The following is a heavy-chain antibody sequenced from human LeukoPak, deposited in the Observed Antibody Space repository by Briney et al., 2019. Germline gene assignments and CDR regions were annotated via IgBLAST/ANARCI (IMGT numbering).Heavy chain of an antibody. V-gene: IGHV3-74*01. J-gene: IGHJ5*01. CDR1: GFTFSSYW. CDR2: IKGDGRHT. Sequence: PGGSLRLSCAASGFTFSSYWMHWVRQAPGKGLVWVSRIKGDGRHTIYADSVKGRFTISRDNAKNTLYLQMKSLSAADTAVYYCVRDWDHYDFDSWGQGTLVTVSS. D-gene: IGHD3-16*01. CDR3: VRDWDHYDFDS.